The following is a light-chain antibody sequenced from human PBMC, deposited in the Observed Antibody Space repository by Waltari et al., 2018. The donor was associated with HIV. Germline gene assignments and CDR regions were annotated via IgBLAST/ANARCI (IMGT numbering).Light chain of an antibody. V-gene: IGLV2-23*02. Sequence: QSALTQPASVSGSPGQSITISCTGTSSNVGSDDLVSWYQQLPGEAPKLIIYEVTKRPSGVTNRVTGAKAGNTASLTMCGLQAENEADYYCCSCPRSGIRYVVGTGTKVTVL. CDR2: EVT. CDR1: SSNVGSDDL. CDR3: CSCPRSGIRYV. J-gene: IGLJ1*01.